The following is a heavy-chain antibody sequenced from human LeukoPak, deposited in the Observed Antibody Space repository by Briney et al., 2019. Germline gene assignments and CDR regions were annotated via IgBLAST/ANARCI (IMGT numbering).Heavy chain of an antibody. CDR2: IYPGDSDT. Sequence: GESLKISWKGSGYSFTSYWIGWVRQMPGKGLEWMGIIYPGDSDTRYSPSFQGQVTISADKSISTAYLQWSSLKASDTAIYYCARSSGQQLIREFDYWGQGTLLTVSS. CDR1: GYSFTSYW. J-gene: IGHJ4*02. V-gene: IGHV5-51*01. CDR3: ARSSGQQLIREFDY. D-gene: IGHD6-13*01.